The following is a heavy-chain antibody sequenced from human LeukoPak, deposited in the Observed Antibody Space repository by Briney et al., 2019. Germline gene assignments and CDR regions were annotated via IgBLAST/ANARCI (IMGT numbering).Heavy chain of an antibody. CDR1: GFTFSSYS. V-gene: IGHV3-21*01. CDR2: ISSSSSYI. Sequence: GGSLRLSCAASGFTFSSYSMNWVRQAPGKGLEWVSSISSSSSYIYYADSVKPRFTTSTDNAKNSLYLQMNSLRAEDTAVYYCARISVAYCGGDCYSGFDHWGQGTLVTVSS. D-gene: IGHD2-21*02. J-gene: IGHJ5*02. CDR3: ARISVAYCGGDCYSGFDH.